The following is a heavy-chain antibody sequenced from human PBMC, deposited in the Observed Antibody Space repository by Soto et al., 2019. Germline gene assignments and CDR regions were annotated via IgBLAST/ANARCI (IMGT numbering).Heavy chain of an antibody. CDR1: GFTFDDYA. CDR3: AKDKAEWKYGGSGWYVLLDYFDY. J-gene: IGHJ4*02. CDR2: ISWNSGSI. V-gene: IGHV3-9*01. Sequence: EVQLLESGGGLVQPGRSLRLSCAASGFTFDDYAMHWVRQAPGKGLEWVSGISWNSGSIGYADSVKGRFTISRDNAKNSLYLQMNSLRAEDTALYYCAKDKAEWKYGGSGWYVLLDYFDYWGQGTLVTVSS. D-gene: IGHD6-19*01.